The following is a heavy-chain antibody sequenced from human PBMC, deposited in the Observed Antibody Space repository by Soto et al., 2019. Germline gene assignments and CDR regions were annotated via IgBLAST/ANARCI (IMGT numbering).Heavy chain of an antibody. Sequence: SETLSLTCAVSGCSISNYFCNWIRQPAGKGLEWIGRIDNSGSTNYNPSLKSRITMSADTSRNQFSLKLNSVTAADTAVYYCARGGQDFWSGPFDYWGQGALVTVSS. CDR1: GCSISNYF. D-gene: IGHD3-3*01. J-gene: IGHJ4*02. CDR2: IDNSGST. V-gene: IGHV4-4*07. CDR3: ARGGQDFWSGPFDY.